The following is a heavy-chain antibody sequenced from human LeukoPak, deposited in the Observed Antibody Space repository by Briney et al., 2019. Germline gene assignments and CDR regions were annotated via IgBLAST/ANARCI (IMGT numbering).Heavy chain of an antibody. CDR1: GFTFDDYG. Sequence: GGSLRLSCAASGFTFDDYGMNWVRQAPGKGLEWVSSISSSSSYIYYADSVKGRFTISRDNAKNSLYLQMNSLRAEDTAVYYCARVQLWFGGFYDYWGQGTLVTVSS. V-gene: IGHV3-21*01. CDR3: ARVQLWFGGFYDY. CDR2: ISSSSSYI. D-gene: IGHD3-10*01. J-gene: IGHJ4*02.